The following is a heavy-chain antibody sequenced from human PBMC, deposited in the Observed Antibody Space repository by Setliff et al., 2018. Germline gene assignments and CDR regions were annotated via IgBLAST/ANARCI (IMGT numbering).Heavy chain of an antibody. CDR1: GGTFRSYG. CDR3: AREGVDSRSSTDYRYYMDV. J-gene: IGHJ6*03. Sequence: ASVKVSCKASGGTFRSYGISWVRQAPGQGLEWMGGTIPSFGTTDYAQKFHGRVTIITDESTSTAYMELSSLTSDDTAVYYCAREGVDSRSSTDYRYYMDVWGKGTTVTVSS. CDR2: TIPSFGTT. D-gene: IGHD3-22*01. V-gene: IGHV1-69*05.